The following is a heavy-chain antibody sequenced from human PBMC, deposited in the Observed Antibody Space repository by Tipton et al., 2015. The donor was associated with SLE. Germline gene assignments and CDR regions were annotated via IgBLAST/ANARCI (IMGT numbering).Heavy chain of an antibody. J-gene: IGHJ4*02. Sequence: WSWIRQPPGKGLEWIGEISHSGSTNYNPSLKSRVTISRATSGNQFSLNLSSVTAADTAAYYCARHGEGSSSSFDFGYWGQGTLVTVSS. CDR2: ISHSGST. D-gene: IGHD6-6*01. CDR3: ARHGEGSSSSFDFGY. V-gene: IGHV4-34*01.